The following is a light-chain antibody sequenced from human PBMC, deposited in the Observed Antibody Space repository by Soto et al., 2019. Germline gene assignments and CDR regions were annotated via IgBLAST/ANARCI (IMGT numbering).Light chain of an antibody. CDR3: ATWDDSLNGFYV. CDR1: TSNIGSNY. J-gene: IGLJ1*01. V-gene: IGLV1-47*03. CDR2: RNN. Sequence: QSVLTQPPSASGTPGQGVTVSCSGSTSNIGSNYVYWYQQLPGTAPKLLIYRNNQRPSGVPDRFSGSKSGTSASLAISGLWSDDEADYFCATWDDSLNGFYVFGTGTKSPS.